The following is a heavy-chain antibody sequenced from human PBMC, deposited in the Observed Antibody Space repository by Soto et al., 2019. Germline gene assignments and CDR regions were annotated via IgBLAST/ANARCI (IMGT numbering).Heavy chain of an antibody. V-gene: IGHV4-59*01. CDR2: IYYSGST. D-gene: IGHD3-22*01. J-gene: IGHJ3*02. CDR3: ARCYDSSGDAFDI. Sequence: SETLSLTCTVSGGSISSYYWSWIRQPPGKGLEWIGYIYYSGSTNYNPSLKSRGTISVDTSKNQFSLKLSSVTAADTAVYYCARCYDSSGDAFDIWGQGTMVT. CDR1: GGSISSYY.